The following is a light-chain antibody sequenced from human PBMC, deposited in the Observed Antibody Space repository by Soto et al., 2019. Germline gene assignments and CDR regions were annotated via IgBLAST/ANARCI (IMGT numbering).Light chain of an antibody. Sequence: DIQMAQSPSFLSASVGDRVTITCRASQGVRSFLAWYQQKPGKAPQLLVHAAHASQTGVPPRFSGSGSGTDFTLTISSLQPEDFATYFCLQINTYPLTFGGGTKVDSK. CDR2: AAH. CDR1: QGVRSF. CDR3: LQINTYPLT. J-gene: IGKJ4*01. V-gene: IGKV1-9*01.